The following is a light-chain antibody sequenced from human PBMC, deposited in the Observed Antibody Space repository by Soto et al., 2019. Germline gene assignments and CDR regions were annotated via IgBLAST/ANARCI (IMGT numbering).Light chain of an antibody. J-gene: IGKJ2*01. CDR1: QSVSSS. CDR2: DTS. CDR3: QQRSNWPTYT. Sequence: EIVLTQSPATLSLSPGERATLSCRASQSVSSSLVWYQQKPGQAPRLLIYDTSNRATGIPARFSGSGSGTDFTLTISSLEPEDFAVYYCQQRSNWPTYTFGQGTKLEVK. V-gene: IGKV3-11*01.